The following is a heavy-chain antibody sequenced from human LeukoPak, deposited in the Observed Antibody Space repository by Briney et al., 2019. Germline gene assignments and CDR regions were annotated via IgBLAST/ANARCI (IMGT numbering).Heavy chain of an antibody. CDR2: IYYSGST. V-gene: IGHV4-39*07. Sequence: SETLSLTCTVSGGSISSGSYYWGWIRQPPGKGLEWIGSIYYSGSTYYKPSLKSRVTISLDTSKNQFSLKLSSVTAADTAVYYCARVPHYYDSGIPRFGSYYFDSWGQGTLVTVSS. J-gene: IGHJ4*02. CDR3: ARVPHYYDSGIPRFGSYYFDS. D-gene: IGHD3-10*01. CDR1: GGSISSGSYY.